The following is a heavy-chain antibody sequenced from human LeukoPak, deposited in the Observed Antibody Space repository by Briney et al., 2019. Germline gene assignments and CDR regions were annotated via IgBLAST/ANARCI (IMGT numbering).Heavy chain of an antibody. CDR3: ARELRDGSYFDY. J-gene: IGHJ4*02. CDR1: GFTVSSNY. D-gene: IGHD5-24*01. Sequence: HPGGSLRLSCAASGFTVSSNYMSWVRPAPGKGLEWVSVIYSGGSTYYADSVKGRFTISRDNSKNTLYLQMNSLRAEDTAVYYCARELRDGSYFDYWGQGTLVTVSS. V-gene: IGHV3-53*01. CDR2: IYSGGST.